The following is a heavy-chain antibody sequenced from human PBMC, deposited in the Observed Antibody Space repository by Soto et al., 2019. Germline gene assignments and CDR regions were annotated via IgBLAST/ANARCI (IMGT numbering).Heavy chain of an antibody. D-gene: IGHD5-12*01. CDR2: IKDGGYT. J-gene: IGHJ4*02. CDR3: ARGQEGVVATH. CDR1: GGSLSGYY. Sequence: QVQLQQWGAGLLKPSETLSLNCAVNGGSLSGYYWSWIRQPPGKGLEWIGEIKDGGYTNYSPSPKSRAAISSDRSNNQFSLRLNSGTDADTGVYYCARGQEGVVATHWDQGALVTVSS. V-gene: IGHV4-34*01.